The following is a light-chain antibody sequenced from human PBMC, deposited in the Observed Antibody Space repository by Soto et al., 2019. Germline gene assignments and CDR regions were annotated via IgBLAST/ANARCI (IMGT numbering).Light chain of an antibody. CDR2: GAS. J-gene: IGKJ4*01. V-gene: IGKV3-15*01. CDR1: QTVSSN. Sequence: EIVLTQSPATLSVSPGERATLSCRASQTVSSNLAWYQQKPGQPPRLLIYGASTRAIGIPARFSGSGSGTEFTLTISSLQSEDFAVYYCQQYGSAPPLTFGGGTEVEIK. CDR3: QQYGSAPPLT.